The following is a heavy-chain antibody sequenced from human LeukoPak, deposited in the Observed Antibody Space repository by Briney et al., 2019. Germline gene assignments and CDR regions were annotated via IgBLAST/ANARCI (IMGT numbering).Heavy chain of an antibody. V-gene: IGHV4-39*01. CDR1: GGSISSYY. D-gene: IGHD3-10*01. CDR3: ARPRSITHGAFDI. J-gene: IGHJ3*02. Sequence: SETLSLTCTVSGGSISSYYWGWIRQPPGKGLEWIGSIYYSGSTYYNPSLKSRVTISVDTSKNQFSLKLSSVTAADTAVYYCARPRSITHGAFDIWGQGTMVTVSS. CDR2: IYYSGST.